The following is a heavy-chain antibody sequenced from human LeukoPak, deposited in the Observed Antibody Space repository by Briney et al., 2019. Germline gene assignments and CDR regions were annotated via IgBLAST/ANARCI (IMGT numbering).Heavy chain of an antibody. CDR2: ISAYNGYT. J-gene: IGHJ3*02. D-gene: IGHD3-16*02. V-gene: IGHV1-18*01. Sequence: GALVKVSCKASGYTFTSYGFSWVRQAPGQGLEWMGWISAYNGYTNYAQKLQGRVTMTTDTSTSTAYMELRSLRSDDTAVYYCARSSYVRGSYRTDDAFDIWGQGTMVTVSS. CDR3: ARSSYVRGSYRTDDAFDI. CDR1: GYTFTSYG.